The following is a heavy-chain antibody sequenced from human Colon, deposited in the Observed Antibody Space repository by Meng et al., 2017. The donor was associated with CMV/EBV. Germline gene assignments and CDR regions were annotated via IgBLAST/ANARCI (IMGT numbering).Heavy chain of an antibody. Sequence: ASVKVSCKASGYTFTSYGISWVRQAPGQGLEWIGWINPNTGGTSLAQELQDRVTMTRDTSVSTAYLELSSLRSDDTAVYYCARETSAYSNYYPDYWGQGTLVTVSS. CDR2: INPNTGGT. CDR1: GYTFTSYG. CDR3: ARETSAYSNYYPDY. D-gene: IGHD4-11*01. V-gene: IGHV1-18*01. J-gene: IGHJ4*02.